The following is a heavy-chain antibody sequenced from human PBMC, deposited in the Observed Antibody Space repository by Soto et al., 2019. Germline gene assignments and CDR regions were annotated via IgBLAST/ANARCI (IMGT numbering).Heavy chain of an antibody. Sequence: SETLSLTCTVSGGSISSGGYYWSWIRQLPGKGLEWIGYIYYSGSTLYNPSLKSRVTISADTSNNQVSLKVSSVTAADTAVYYCARARSFGVVPFDYWGHGTLVTVSS. CDR1: GGSISSGGYY. CDR3: ARARSFGVVPFDY. V-gene: IGHV4-31*03. J-gene: IGHJ4*01. D-gene: IGHD3-3*01. CDR2: IYYSGST.